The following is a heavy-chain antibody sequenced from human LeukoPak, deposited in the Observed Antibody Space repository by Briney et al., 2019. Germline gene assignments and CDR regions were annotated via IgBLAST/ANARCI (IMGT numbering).Heavy chain of an antibody. V-gene: IGHV3-53*01. J-gene: IGHJ1*01. CDR2: IYSGGTT. D-gene: IGHD3-22*01. CDR1: GFTVSGNY. Sequence: GGSLRLSCAVSGFTVSGNYMSWVRQAPGKGLEWVSLIYSGGTTYYADSVKGRFTISRDNSKNTLYLQMNSLRAEDTAVYYCAKDSYYYDSSGAFQHWGQGTLVTVSS. CDR3: AKDSYYYDSSGAFQH.